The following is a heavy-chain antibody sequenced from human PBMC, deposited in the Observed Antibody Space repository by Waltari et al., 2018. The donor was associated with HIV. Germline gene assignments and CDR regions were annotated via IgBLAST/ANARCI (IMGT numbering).Heavy chain of an antibody. D-gene: IGHD3-16*01. CDR3: ARLRFHSLYYFDS. J-gene: IGHJ4*02. V-gene: IGHV4-39*01. CDR2: IYYSGTA. Sequence: QLHLQESGPGLVTPSETLSLICSVSGASISSSSYYWAWIRQPPGKGLEWIGAIYYSGTAYYNPSVKSRVSASLDASKNELSLKLTSVTATDTALYYCARLRFHSLYYFDSWGPGILVTVSS. CDR1: GASISSSSYY.